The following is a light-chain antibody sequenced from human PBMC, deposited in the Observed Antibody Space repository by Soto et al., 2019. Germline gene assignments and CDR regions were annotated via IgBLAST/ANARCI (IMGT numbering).Light chain of an antibody. CDR2: GAS. CDR3: QHHNSYSQT. CDR1: QSIRYY. V-gene: IGKV1-5*01. J-gene: IGKJ1*01. Sequence: DIQLTQSPPTLSASVGDRVTITCRASQSIRYYLAWYQQMPGKAPQLLIYGASSLQSGVPSRFSGSGSGTEFTLTLSSLQPDDFATYFCQHHNSYSQTFGQGTKVEIK.